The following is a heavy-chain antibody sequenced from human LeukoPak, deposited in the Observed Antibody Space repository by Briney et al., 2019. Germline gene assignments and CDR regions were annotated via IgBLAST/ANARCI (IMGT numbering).Heavy chain of an antibody. CDR3: ARRRGDYGSGELNF. Sequence: SETQSLTCTVSGGSISSYYWYWIRQPPEKGLELIGSIYHSGSTNYNPSLKSRVIISVDTSKNQFSLKLSSVTAADTAVYYCARRRGDYGSGELNFWGQGTMVIVSS. V-gene: IGHV4-59*08. D-gene: IGHD3-10*01. J-gene: IGHJ3*01. CDR2: IYHSGST. CDR1: GGSISSYY.